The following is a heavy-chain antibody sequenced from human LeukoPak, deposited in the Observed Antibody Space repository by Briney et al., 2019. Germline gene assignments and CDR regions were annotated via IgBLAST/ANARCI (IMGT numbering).Heavy chain of an antibody. V-gene: IGHV3-30*02. D-gene: IGHD6-19*01. CDR1: GFTFSSYG. CDR2: IRYDGSNK. Sequence: PGGSLRLSCAASGFTFSSYGMHWVRQAPGKGLEWVAFIRYDGSNKYYADSVKGRFTISRDNSKNTLYLQMNSLRAEDTAVYYCAKDLFPGIAVAGTWGYWGQGTLVTVSS. J-gene: IGHJ4*02. CDR3: AKDLFPGIAVAGTWGY.